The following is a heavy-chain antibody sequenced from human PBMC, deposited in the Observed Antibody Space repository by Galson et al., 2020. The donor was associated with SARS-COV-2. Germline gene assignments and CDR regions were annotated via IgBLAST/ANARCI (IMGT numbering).Heavy chain of an antibody. CDR2: INTNTGNP. CDR3: ARVGDTTGANWFDP. V-gene: IGHV7-4-1*02. J-gene: IGHJ5*02. D-gene: IGHD2-8*01. CDR1: GYTFTTYG. Sequence: ASVKVSCKASGYTFTTYGLNWVRQAPGQGLEWMGWINTNTGNPTYAQDFTGRFVFSLDTSVSTAYLQISSLKAEDTAVYYCARVGDTTGANWFDPWGQGTLVTVSS.